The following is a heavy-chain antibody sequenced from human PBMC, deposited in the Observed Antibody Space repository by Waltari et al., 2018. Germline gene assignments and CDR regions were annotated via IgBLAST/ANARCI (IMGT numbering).Heavy chain of an antibody. CDR2: ISGDAKYT. CDR1: GLAFSDYY. V-gene: IGHV3-11*06. J-gene: IGHJ5*02. CDR3: ARGVGPADP. D-gene: IGHD2-2*01. Sequence: QVQLVESGGGLVKPGGSLRLSCAASGLAFSDYYMAWIRHAPGKGLEWLSYISGDAKYTQYADSVKGRFTISRDNARNSLYLQINSLAAEDTAVYYCARGVGPADPWGQGTLVTVSS.